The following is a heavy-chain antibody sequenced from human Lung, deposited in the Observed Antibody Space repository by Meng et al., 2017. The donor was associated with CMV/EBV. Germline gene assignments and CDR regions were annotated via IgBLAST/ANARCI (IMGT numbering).Heavy chain of an antibody. D-gene: IGHD3-9*01. CDR2: IIPVLVTA. V-gene: IGHV1-69*01. CDR1: CGVFRCYA. J-gene: IGHJ4*02. Sequence: ASCGVFRCYAIPWARQAPGLGLEWVGEIIPVLVTASYAQNSRGRVTIIPDESTSTACTELSGLRSEDSAVYYCAGGRDWSSPLQWGQGTLVTVSS. CDR3: AGGRDWSSPLQ.